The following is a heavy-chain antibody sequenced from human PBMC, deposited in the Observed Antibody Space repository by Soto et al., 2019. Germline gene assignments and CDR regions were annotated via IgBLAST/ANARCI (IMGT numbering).Heavy chain of an antibody. J-gene: IGHJ4*02. V-gene: IGHV3-48*03. Sequence: EVQLVESGGGLVQPGGSLRLSCAASGFSFNTYEMNWVRQAPGKGLEWVSYISTSGSTIYYADSVKGRFTIPRDKGKNSLYLQMNSLRAEDTAVYYCAYGGSCDYWGQGTQVTVSS. CDR3: AYGGSCDY. CDR1: GFSFNTYE. CDR2: ISTSGSTI. D-gene: IGHD1-26*01.